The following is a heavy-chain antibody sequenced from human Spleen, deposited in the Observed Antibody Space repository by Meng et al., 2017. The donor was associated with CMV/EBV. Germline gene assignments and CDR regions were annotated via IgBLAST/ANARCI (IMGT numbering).Heavy chain of an antibody. CDR3: ARVLLRGSSSWFRAPRYYYGMDV. CDR1: GFTLSDHF. Sequence: GESLKISCEASGFTLSDHFIDWFRQAPGKGLEWVSSISSSSSYIYYTDSVKGRFTISRDNAKNSLYLQMNSLRAEDTAVYYCARVLLRGSSSWFRAPRYYYGMDVWGQGTTVTVSS. CDR2: ISSSSSYI. V-gene: IGHV3-21*01. D-gene: IGHD6-13*01. J-gene: IGHJ6*02.